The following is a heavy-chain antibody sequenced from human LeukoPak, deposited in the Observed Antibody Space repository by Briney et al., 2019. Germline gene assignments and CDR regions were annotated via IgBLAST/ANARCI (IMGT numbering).Heavy chain of an antibody. D-gene: IGHD2-2*01. CDR1: GFTFSSYS. CDR2: ISSSSSYI. CDR3: AREGCSSTSCYAYYYYYMDV. V-gene: IGHV3-21*01. Sequence: GGSLRLSCAASGFTFSSYSMNWVRQAPGKGLEWVSSISSSSSYIDYADSVKGRFTISRDNAKNSLYLQMNSLRAEDTAVYYCAREGCSSTSCYAYYYYYMDVWGKGTTVTVSS. J-gene: IGHJ6*03.